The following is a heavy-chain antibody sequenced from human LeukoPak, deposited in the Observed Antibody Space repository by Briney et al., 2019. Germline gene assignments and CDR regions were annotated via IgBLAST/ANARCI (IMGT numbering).Heavy chain of an antibody. CDR1: GFTVSSNY. Sequence: GGSLRLSCAASGFTVSSNYMSWVRQAPGKGLEWVSVIYSGGSTYYADSVKGRFTISRDNSKNTLYLQMNSLRAEDTAVYYCARAPPKYCSSTGCYYYYYGMDVWGQGTTVTVSS. CDR2: IYSGGST. D-gene: IGHD2-2*01. CDR3: ARAPPKYCSSTGCYYYYYGMDV. V-gene: IGHV3-66*02. J-gene: IGHJ6*02.